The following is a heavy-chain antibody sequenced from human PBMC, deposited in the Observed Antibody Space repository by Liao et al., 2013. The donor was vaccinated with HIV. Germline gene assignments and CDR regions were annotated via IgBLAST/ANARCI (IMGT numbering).Heavy chain of an antibody. D-gene: IGHD3-3*01. CDR3: ARADNSFWSGSHSYFYYMDV. V-gene: IGHV4-34*01. CDR1: GGSFSGYY. CDR2: INHSGSA. J-gene: IGHJ6*03. Sequence: QVQLQQWGAGLLKPSETLSLTCAVYGGSFSGYYWSWVRQSPRNGLEWIGEINHSGSANHNPSLKRRVSMSLDTSKNQFSLRLTSVTAADTAVYYCARADNSFWSGSHSYFYYMDVWGKGTTVIVSS.